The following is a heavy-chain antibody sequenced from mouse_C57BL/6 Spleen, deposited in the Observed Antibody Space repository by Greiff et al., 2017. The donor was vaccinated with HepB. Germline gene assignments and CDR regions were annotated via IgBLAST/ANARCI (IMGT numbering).Heavy chain of an antibody. D-gene: IGHD4-1*02. CDR3: ARWGPTGPFAY. CDR1: GYAFSSSW. J-gene: IGHJ3*01. V-gene: IGHV1-82*01. Sequence: QVQLQQSGPELVKPGASVKISCKASGYAFSSSWMNWVKQRPGKGLEWIGRIYPGDGDTNYNGKFKGKATLTADKSSSTAYMQLSSLTSEDSAVYVCARWGPTGPFAYWGQGTLVTVSA. CDR2: IYPGDGDT.